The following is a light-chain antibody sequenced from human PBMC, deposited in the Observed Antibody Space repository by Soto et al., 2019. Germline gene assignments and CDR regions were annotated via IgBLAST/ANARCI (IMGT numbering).Light chain of an antibody. CDR3: SSFADSNSYV. V-gene: IGLV2-8*01. Sequence: QSALTQPPSASGSPGQSVTISCSGSSSDIGGYTYVSWYQRHPGKAPKLMIYEVSKRPSGVPDRFSGSKSGNTASLTVSGLQAEDEADYYCSSFADSNSYVFGTGTKLTVL. J-gene: IGLJ1*01. CDR1: SSDIGGYTY. CDR2: EVS.